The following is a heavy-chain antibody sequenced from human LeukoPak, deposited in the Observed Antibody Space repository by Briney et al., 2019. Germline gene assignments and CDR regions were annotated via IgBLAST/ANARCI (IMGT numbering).Heavy chain of an antibody. CDR1: GYTFTGYY. CDR3: ARDRGPRPVGDYYYYMDV. CDR2: INPNSGGT. V-gene: IGHV1-2*02. Sequence: GASVKVSCKASGYTFTGYYMHWVRQAPGQGLEWMGWINPNSGGTNYAQKFQGRVTMTRDTSISTAYMELSRLRSDDTAVYYCARDRGPRPVGDYYYYMDVWGKGTTVTVSS. J-gene: IGHJ6*03. D-gene: IGHD1-14*01.